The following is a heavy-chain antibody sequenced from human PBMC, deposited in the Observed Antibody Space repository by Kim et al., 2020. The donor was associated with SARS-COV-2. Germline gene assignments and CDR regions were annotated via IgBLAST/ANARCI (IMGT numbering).Heavy chain of an antibody. Sequence: SETLSLTCTVSGASISRSSYYWGWIRQPPGKGLEWVGSIYYSGNTYYDPSLKSRVTISVDMSKNQFSLKLRSMTAADTAVYYCGRLAATREPYYFDYWGQGTLVTVSS. D-gene: IGHD5-12*01. J-gene: IGHJ4*02. CDR3: GRLAATREPYYFDY. CDR1: GASISRSSYY. CDR2: IYYSGNT. V-gene: IGHV4-39*01.